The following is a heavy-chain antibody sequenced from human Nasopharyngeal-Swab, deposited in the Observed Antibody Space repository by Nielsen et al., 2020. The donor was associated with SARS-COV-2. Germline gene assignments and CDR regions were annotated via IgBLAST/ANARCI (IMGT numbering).Heavy chain of an antibody. CDR1: GFTFSSYS. CDR3: TSLPSGGSCYPCNV. J-gene: IGHJ6*02. V-gene: IGHV3-48*01. CDR2: ISSSSSTI. Sequence: GESLKISCAASGFTFSSYSMNWVRQAPGKGLEWVSYISSSSSTIYYADSVKGRFTISRDNAKNSLYLQMNSLKTEDTAVYYCTSLPSGGSCYPCNVWGQGTTVTVSS. D-gene: IGHD2-15*01.